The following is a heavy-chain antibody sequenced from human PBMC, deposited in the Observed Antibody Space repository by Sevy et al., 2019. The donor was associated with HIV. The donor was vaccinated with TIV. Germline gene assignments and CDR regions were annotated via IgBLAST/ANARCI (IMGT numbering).Heavy chain of an antibody. CDR1: GFTFDDYA. Sequence: GGSLRLSCAASGFTFDDYAMHWVRQAPGKGLEWVSLISWDGGSTYYADSVKGRFTISRDNSKNSLYLQMNSLRAEDTALYYCARSPQYSSSWYVVYWGQGTLVTVSS. D-gene: IGHD6-13*01. CDR2: ISWDGGST. CDR3: ARSPQYSSSWYVVY. J-gene: IGHJ4*02. V-gene: IGHV3-43D*03.